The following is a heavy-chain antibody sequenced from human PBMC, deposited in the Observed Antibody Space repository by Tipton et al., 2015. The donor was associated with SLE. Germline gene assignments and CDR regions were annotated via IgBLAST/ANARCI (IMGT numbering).Heavy chain of an antibody. V-gene: IGHV1-69*05. J-gene: IGHJ6*02. CDR3: ARDKGYSGSQSYYYGMDV. Sequence: QSGAEVKKPGSSVKVSCKASGGTFSSYAISWVRQAPGQGLEWMGGIIPIFGTANYAQKFQGRVTITTDESTSTAYMELSSLRSEDTAVYYCARDKGYSGSQSYYYGMDVWGQGTTVTVSS. D-gene: IGHD5-12*01. CDR2: IIPIFGTA. CDR1: GGTFSSYA.